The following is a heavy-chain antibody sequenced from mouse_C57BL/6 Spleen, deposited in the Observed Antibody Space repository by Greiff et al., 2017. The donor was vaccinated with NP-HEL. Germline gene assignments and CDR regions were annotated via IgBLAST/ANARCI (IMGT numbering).Heavy chain of an antibody. CDR2: ISNGGGST. J-gene: IGHJ2*01. D-gene: IGHD1-1*01. Sequence: EVKLMESGGGLVQPGGSLKLSCAASGFTFSDYYMYWVRQTPEKRLEWVAYISNGGGSTYYPDTVKGRFTISRDNAKNTLYLQMSRLKSEDTAMYYCARHENYYGSSLDYWGQGTTLTVSS. CDR1: GFTFSDYY. V-gene: IGHV5-12*01. CDR3: ARHENYYGSSLDY.